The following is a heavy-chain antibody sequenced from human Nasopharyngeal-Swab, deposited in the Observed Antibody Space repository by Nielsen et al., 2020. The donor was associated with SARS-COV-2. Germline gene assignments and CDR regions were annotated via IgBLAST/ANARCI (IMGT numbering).Heavy chain of an antibody. CDR3: ARELSGYCSSPLGCYYYGMDV. V-gene: IGHV3-21*01. CDR2: ISSSSSYI. Sequence: GGSLRLSCAASGFTFSSYSMNWVRQAPGKGVEWVSSISSSSSYIYYADSVKGRFTISRDNAKNSLYLQMNSLRAEDTAVYYCARELSGYCSSPLGCYYYGMDVWGQGTTVTVSS. D-gene: IGHD2-2*01. J-gene: IGHJ6*02. CDR1: GFTFSSYS.